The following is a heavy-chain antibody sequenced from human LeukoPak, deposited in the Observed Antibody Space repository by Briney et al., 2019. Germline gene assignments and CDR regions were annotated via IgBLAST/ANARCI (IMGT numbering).Heavy chain of an antibody. Sequence: SETLSLTCTVSGGSISSYYWSWIRQPAGKGLEWIGRIYTSGSTNYSPSLKSRVTMSVDTSKNQFSLKLSSVTAADTAVYYCAREFRIGGGSYCDAFDIWGQGTMVTVSS. D-gene: IGHD1-26*01. V-gene: IGHV4-4*07. J-gene: IGHJ3*02. CDR3: AREFRIGGGSYCDAFDI. CDR2: IYTSGST. CDR1: GGSISSYY.